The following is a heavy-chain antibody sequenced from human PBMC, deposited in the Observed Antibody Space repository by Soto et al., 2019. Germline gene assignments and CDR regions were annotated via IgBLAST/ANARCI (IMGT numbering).Heavy chain of an antibody. V-gene: IGHV3-15*01. CDR3: TTDPYYDFWSGYYTLGYYYYGMDV. CDR1: GFTFSNAW. D-gene: IGHD3-3*01. CDR2: IKSKTDGGTT. Sequence: GGSLRLSCAASGFTFSNAWMSWVRQAPGKGLEWVGRIKSKTDGGTTDYAAPVKGRFTISRDDSKNTLYLQMNSLKTEDTAVYYCTTDPYYDFWSGYYTLGYYYYGMDVWGQGTTVTVSS. J-gene: IGHJ6*02.